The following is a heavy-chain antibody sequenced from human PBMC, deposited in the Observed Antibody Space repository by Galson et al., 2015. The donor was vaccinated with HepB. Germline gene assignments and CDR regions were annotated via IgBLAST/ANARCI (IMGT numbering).Heavy chain of an antibody. CDR3: ARGQRGSSWPIDYYYYYYMDV. D-gene: IGHD6-13*01. Sequence: SVKVSCKASGYTFTSYDINWVRQATGQGLEWMGWMNPNSGNTGYAQKFQGRVTMTRNTSISTAYMELSSLRSEDTAVYYCARGQRGSSWPIDYYYYYYMDVWGKGTTVTVSS. V-gene: IGHV1-8*01. CDR2: MNPNSGNT. J-gene: IGHJ6*03. CDR1: GYTFTSYD.